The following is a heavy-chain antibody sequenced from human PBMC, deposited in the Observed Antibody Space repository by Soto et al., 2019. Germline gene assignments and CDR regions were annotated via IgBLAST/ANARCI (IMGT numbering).Heavy chain of an antibody. CDR3: TRRRDWTAVDPLDY. V-gene: IGHV4-30-2*01. Sequence: SETLPLTCAVSGGSISSGGYPWSWIRQPPGKGLEWIGYIYHSGSTYYNPSLKSRVTISVDRSKNQFSLKLSSVTAADTAVYYCTRRRDWTAVDPLDYWGQGTLVTVSS. D-gene: IGHD5-18*01. CDR1: GGSISSGGYP. J-gene: IGHJ4*01. CDR2: IYHSGST.